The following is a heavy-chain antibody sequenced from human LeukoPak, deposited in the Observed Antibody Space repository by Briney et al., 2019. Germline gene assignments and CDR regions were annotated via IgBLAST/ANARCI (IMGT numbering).Heavy chain of an antibody. CDR3: ARALNYDFWSGPQSRFDP. D-gene: IGHD3-3*01. CDR2: IYYSGNA. V-gene: IGHV4-39*07. Sequence: PSETLSLTCTVSGVSISSSNSYWGWIRQPPGKGLEWIGSIYYSGNAYYNPSLKSRVAISVDTSKNQFSLKLSSVTAADTAVYYCARALNYDFWSGPQSRFDPWGQGTLVTVSS. J-gene: IGHJ5*02. CDR1: GVSISSSNSY.